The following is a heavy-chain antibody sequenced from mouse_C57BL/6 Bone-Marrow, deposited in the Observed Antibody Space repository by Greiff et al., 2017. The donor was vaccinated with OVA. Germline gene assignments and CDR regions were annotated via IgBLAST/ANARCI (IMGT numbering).Heavy chain of an antibody. J-gene: IGHJ2*01. CDR3: STTLEIDY. CDR1: GFKIKNDY. Sequence: VQLQQSGAELVRPGASVKLSCKASGFKIKNDYLNWVKQRPVQGLEWIGWIDPDNGDTEYASKFKGKATVTADPTSNTAYLQLSTLTSEDTAVYYCSTTLEIDYWGQGTTLTVAS. D-gene: IGHD4-1*01. V-gene: IGHV14-4*01. CDR2: IDPDNGDT.